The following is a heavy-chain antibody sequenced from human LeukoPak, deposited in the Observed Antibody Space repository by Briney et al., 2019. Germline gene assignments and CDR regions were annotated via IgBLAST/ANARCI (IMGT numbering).Heavy chain of an antibody. CDR3: ARLWGDGSIWYPPGY. CDR2: IYYSGST. Sequence: SETLSLTCTVSGGSISSSSYYWGWIRQPPGKGLEWIGSIYYSGSTYYNPSLKSRVTISVDTSKNQFSLKLSSVTAADTAVYYCARLWGDGSIWYPPGYWGQGALVTVSS. J-gene: IGHJ4*02. CDR1: GGSISSSSYY. D-gene: IGHD6-13*01. V-gene: IGHV4-39*01.